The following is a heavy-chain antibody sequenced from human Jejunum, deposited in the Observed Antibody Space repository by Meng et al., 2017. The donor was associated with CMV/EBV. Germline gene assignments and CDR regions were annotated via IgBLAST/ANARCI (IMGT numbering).Heavy chain of an antibody. Sequence: GFTVSSNSLGWVRQAPGKGLEWVSIIYSGGTAYYADSVKGRFTISRDNSKNALSLQMGSLRAEDTAVYYCARQTVVAGSYYGMDVWGQGTTVTVSS. CDR1: GFTVSSNS. J-gene: IGHJ6*02. D-gene: IGHD2-2*01. CDR2: IYSGGTA. CDR3: ARQTVVAGSYYGMDV. V-gene: IGHV3-66*02.